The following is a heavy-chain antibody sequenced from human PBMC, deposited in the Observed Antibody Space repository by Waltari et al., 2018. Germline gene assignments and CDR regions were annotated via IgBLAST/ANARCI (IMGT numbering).Heavy chain of an antibody. D-gene: IGHD2-2*01. CDR2: IDTGGAYT. V-gene: IGHV3-74*01. Sequence: EEQLVESGGGLVQQGGSLRLSCAASGFTFTSYWMYWVRQAHGTGLVWVSRIDTGGAYTSHADSVKGRFTISRDNAKNTLYLQMNSLRAEDTAVYYCARDRRGLGGIVVVPASYYYYGTDVWGQGTTVTVSS. CDR1: GFTFTSYW. CDR3: ARDRRGLGGIVVVPASYYYYGTDV. J-gene: IGHJ6*02.